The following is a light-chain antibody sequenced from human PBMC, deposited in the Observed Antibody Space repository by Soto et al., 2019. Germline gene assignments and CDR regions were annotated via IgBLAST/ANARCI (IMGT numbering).Light chain of an antibody. CDR2: RNN. V-gene: IGLV1-47*01. Sequence: QSVLTQPPSASGTPGQRVTISCSGSSSNIGSNYVFWYQHLPGTAPKLLIYRNNQRPSWVPDRCSGSKSGTSASLAISGLRYEDETDYYCAAWDDSRSGVVFGGGTKVTVL. J-gene: IGLJ2*01. CDR1: SSNIGSNY. CDR3: AAWDDSRSGVV.